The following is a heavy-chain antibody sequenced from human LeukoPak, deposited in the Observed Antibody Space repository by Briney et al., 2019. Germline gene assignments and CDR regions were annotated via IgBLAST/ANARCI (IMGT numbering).Heavy chain of an antibody. CDR1: GFTFSSYW. J-gene: IGHJ4*02. CDR2: IKSKTDGGTT. Sequence: EAGGSLRLSCVASGFTFSSYWMSWVRQAPGKGLEWVGRIKSKTDGGTTDYAAPVKGRFTISRDDSKNTLYLQMNSLKTEGTGVYYCTTSDRYFDWLLLKGYWGQGTLVTVSS. D-gene: IGHD3-9*01. CDR3: TTSDRYFDWLLLKGY. V-gene: IGHV3-15*01.